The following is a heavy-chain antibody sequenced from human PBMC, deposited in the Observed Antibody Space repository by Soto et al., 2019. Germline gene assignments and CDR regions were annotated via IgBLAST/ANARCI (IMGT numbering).Heavy chain of an antibody. CDR1: GFTFSSYS. CDR3: AREWDGDGYNSGWFDP. J-gene: IGHJ5*02. Sequence: EVQLVESGGGLVQPGGSLRLSCAASGFTFSSYSMNWVRQAPGKGLEWVSYISSSSRTIYCADSVKGRFTISRDNAKKSLYLQLNSLRAEDTAVYYCAREWDGDGYNSGWFDPWGQGTLVTVSS. V-gene: IGHV3-48*01. D-gene: IGHD5-12*01. CDR2: ISSSSRTI.